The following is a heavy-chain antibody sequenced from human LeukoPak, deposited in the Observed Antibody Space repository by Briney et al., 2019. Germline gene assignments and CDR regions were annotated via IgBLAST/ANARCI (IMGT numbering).Heavy chain of an antibody. Sequence: GASLRLSCAASGFTFSSYAMSWVRQAPGKGLEWVSYISSSGSTIYYADSVKGRFTISRDNSKNTLYLQMNSLRAEDTAVYYCAKYGAGVTAYFDYWGQGTLVTVSS. CDR3: AKYGAGVTAYFDY. J-gene: IGHJ4*02. CDR1: GFTFSSYA. D-gene: IGHD6-19*01. CDR2: ISSSGSTI. V-gene: IGHV3-23*01.